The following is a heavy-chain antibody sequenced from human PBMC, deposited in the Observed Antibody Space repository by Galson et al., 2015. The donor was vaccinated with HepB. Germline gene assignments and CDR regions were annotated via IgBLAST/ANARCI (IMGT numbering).Heavy chain of an antibody. CDR1: GFSFSKYD. CDR3: ARGLTDNSGYVGTDAFDI. V-gene: IGHV3-13*01. J-gene: IGHJ3*02. Sequence: SLRLSCAASGFSFSKYDMHWVRQRAGKGLEWVSGITNDGDAYYPGSLKGRVSISRENAKNSLYLQMNSLRAGDTALYYCARGLTDNSGYVGTDAFDIWGQGTMVTVSS. D-gene: IGHD3-22*01. CDR2: ITNDGDA.